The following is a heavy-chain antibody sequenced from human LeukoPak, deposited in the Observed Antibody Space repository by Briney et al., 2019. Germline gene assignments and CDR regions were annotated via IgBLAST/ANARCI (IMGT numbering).Heavy chain of an antibody. Sequence: SETLSLTCTVSGYSISSGYYWGWIRQPPGKGLEWIGSIYHSGSTYYNPSLKSRVTISVDTSKNQFSLKLSSVTAADTAVYYCARELPGIAASFDYWGQGTLVTVSS. V-gene: IGHV4-38-2*02. CDR3: ARELPGIAASFDY. J-gene: IGHJ4*02. D-gene: IGHD6-13*01. CDR1: GYSISSGYY. CDR2: IYHSGST.